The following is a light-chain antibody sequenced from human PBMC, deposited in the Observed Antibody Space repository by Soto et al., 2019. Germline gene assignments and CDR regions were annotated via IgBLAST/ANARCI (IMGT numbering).Light chain of an antibody. V-gene: IGKV3-15*01. J-gene: IGKJ1*01. CDR1: QSVSSN. Sequence: EIVMTQSPATLSLSPGERATLSCRASQSVSSNFAWYQQKPGQAPRLLISDASTRATGIPDRFSGSGSGTEFTLTITSLQSEDFAVYYCQHYNDLPLTFGQGTKVEIK. CDR2: DAS. CDR3: QHYNDLPLT.